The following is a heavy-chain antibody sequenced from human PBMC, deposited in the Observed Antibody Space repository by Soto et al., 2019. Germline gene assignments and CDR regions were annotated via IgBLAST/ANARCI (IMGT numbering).Heavy chain of an antibody. V-gene: IGHV3-11*05. D-gene: IGHD3-10*01. Sequence: QVQLVESGGGLVKPGGSLRLSCAASGFTFSDYYMSWIRQAPGRGLEWISYISTSSIYTIYADSVKGRFTISRDNAKNSLYLQMNSLRAEDTAVYYCARMYYYGSGEHNLFDPWGQGTLVTVSS. CDR2: ISTSSIYT. CDR1: GFTFSDYY. J-gene: IGHJ5*02. CDR3: ARMYYYGSGEHNLFDP.